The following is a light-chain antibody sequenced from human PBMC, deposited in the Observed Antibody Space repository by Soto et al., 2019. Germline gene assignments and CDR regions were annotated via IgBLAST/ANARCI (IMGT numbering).Light chain of an antibody. J-gene: IGLJ3*02. CDR3: AAWDDTPWQGV. CDR1: RSNIGSNV. CDR2: TNN. Sequence: QSALTQPPSASGTPGQSVSISCSGTRSNIGSNVVNWYQQFPGRAPKLLIHTNNQRPSGVPARFSGSKSGTSASLVISGLQSGDEADYYCAAWDDTPWQGVFGGGTKLTVL. V-gene: IGLV1-44*01.